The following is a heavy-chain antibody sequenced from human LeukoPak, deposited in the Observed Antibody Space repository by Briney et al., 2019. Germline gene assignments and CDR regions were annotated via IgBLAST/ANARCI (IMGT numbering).Heavy chain of an antibody. V-gene: IGHV3-48*03. CDR3: VRRYCSSTSCTLDY. Sequence: GGSLRLSCATSGFNFTTYEMNWVRQAPGKGLEWVSHISGSGGAICYADSVKGRFTISRDNAKNSLYLQMSSLRVEDTAVYYCVRRYCSSTSCTLDYWGQGTLVTVSS. D-gene: IGHD2-2*01. J-gene: IGHJ4*02. CDR1: GFNFTTYE. CDR2: ISGSGGAI.